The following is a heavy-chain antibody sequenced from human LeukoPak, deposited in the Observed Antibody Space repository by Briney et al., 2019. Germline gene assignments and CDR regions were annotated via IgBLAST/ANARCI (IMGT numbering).Heavy chain of an antibody. V-gene: IGHV3-21*01. CDR3: ARARGGGFVDY. CDR2: ISSSSSYI. CDR1: GFTFNSYS. J-gene: IGHJ4*02. Sequence: GGSLRLSCAASGFTFNSYSMNWVRQAPGKGLEWVSPISSSSSYIYYADSVKGRFTISRDNAKNSLYLQMNSLRAEDTAVYYCARARGGGFVDYWGQGTLVTVSS. D-gene: IGHD3-16*01.